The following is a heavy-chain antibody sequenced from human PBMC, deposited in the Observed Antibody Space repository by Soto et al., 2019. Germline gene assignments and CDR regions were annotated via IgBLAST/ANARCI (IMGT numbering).Heavy chain of an antibody. Sequence: LRLSCVASGFAFRSYGMNWVRQAPGKGLEWVSSISTSSSAIYYTDSVKGRFTISRDNARNSLYLQMKSLRAEDTAVYFCARDGADYDILTGYYDYYYHGMDVWGQGTTVTVSS. J-gene: IGHJ6*02. CDR2: ISTSSSAI. CDR3: ARDGADYDILTGYYDYYYHGMDV. D-gene: IGHD3-9*01. V-gene: IGHV3-21*06. CDR1: GFAFRSYG.